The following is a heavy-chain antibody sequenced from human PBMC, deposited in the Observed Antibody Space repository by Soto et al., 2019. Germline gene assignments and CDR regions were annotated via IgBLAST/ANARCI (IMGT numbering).Heavy chain of an antibody. CDR1: GGTFNNYA. CDR2: ISPMFGKA. D-gene: IGHD2-2*01. Sequence: QVQLVQSGAEVKRPGSSVKVSCKASGGTFNNYAVNWVRQAPGQGLEWMGDISPMFGKANYAQKFQGRVKSTAAGSTATAYLELSSRRSEDTSLYYCAREVEVHTPVFGFWGQGSLVTVSS. CDR3: AREVEVHTPVFGF. V-gene: IGHV1-69*01. J-gene: IGHJ4*02.